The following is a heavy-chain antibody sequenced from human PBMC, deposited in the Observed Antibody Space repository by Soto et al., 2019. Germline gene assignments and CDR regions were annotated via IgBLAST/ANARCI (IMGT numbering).Heavy chain of an antibody. V-gene: IGHV1-69*02. D-gene: IGHD1-1*01. CDR1: GGTFSSYT. CDR2: IIPILGIA. J-gene: IGHJ3*02. CDR3: ASRGYNWSGGTAVDI. Sequence: QVQLVQSGAEVKKPGSSVKVSCKASGGTFSSYTISWVRQAPGQGLEWMGRIIPILGIANYAQKFQGRVTITADKSXXKAYMELSSRRSEDTAVYYCASRGYNWSGGTAVDIWGQGTMVTVSS.